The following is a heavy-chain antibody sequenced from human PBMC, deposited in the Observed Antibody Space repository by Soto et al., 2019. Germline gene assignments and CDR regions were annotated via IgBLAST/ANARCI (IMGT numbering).Heavy chain of an antibody. CDR1: GYIFKNYA. V-gene: IGHV1-69*01. Sequence: QVQLVQSGAEVKETGSSVKVSCKSSGYIFKNYAVTWLRQAPGQGLEWMGGIIPVFGTPDYSQKFRGRVTITADESTSTVYMELRSLTSEDTAVYYCARHLYDYVWGSYHHWGQGTLVTVSS. J-gene: IGHJ4*02. CDR2: IIPVFGTP. CDR3: ARHLYDYVWGSYHH. D-gene: IGHD3-16*02.